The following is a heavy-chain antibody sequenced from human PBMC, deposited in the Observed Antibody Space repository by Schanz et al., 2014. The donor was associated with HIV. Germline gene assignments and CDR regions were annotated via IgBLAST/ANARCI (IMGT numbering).Heavy chain of an antibody. CDR2: INPNSGAT. CDR1: GDTFRRYS. CDR3: ASDLSVYSSSSSV. J-gene: IGHJ6*02. Sequence: QVQLVQSGAEVKKPGSSVKVSCKASGDTFRRYSIHWVRQGPGQGLEWMGWINPNSGATNFAEKFQGRVTMTRDTSISTAYMELSRLRSDDTAVYYCASDLSVYSSSSSVWGQGTTVTVSS. D-gene: IGHD6-13*01. V-gene: IGHV1-2*02.